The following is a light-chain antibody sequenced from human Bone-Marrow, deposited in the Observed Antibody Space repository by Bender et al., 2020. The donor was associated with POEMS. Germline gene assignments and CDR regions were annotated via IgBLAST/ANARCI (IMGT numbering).Light chain of an antibody. CDR1: SGDIGTYNY. Sequence: QSALTQPASVSGSPGESVTISCTGTSGDIGTYNYVSWYQQHPGKAPKLIIYEVTKRPSGVPDRLSGSKSGNTASLTVSGLQADDEADYFCSSYTSSDSVLFGGGTKLTVL. J-gene: IGLJ2*01. CDR3: SSYTSSDSVL. V-gene: IGLV2-8*01. CDR2: EVT.